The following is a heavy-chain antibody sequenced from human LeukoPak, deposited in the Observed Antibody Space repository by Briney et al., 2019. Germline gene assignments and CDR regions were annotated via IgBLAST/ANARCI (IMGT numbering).Heavy chain of an antibody. Sequence: ASVKVSCKASGYTFTGYYMHWVRQAPGQGLEWMGIINPSGGSTSYAQKFQGRVTMTRDMSTSTVYMELSSLRSEDTAVYYCARDPARTEYSLDYWGQGTLVTVSS. D-gene: IGHD6-6*01. V-gene: IGHV1-46*01. J-gene: IGHJ4*02. CDR3: ARDPARTEYSLDY. CDR2: INPSGGST. CDR1: GYTFTGYY.